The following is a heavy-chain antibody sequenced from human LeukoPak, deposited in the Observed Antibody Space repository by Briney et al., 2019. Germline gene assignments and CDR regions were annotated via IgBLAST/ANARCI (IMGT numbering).Heavy chain of an antibody. V-gene: IGHV1-8*01. D-gene: IGHD3-3*01. CDR2: MNPNSGNT. Sequence: ASVKVSCKASGYTFTSYDINWVRQATGQGLEWMGWMNPNSGNTGYAQKFQGRVTMTRNNSISTAYMELSSLRSEDTAVYYCASRSGDFWSGYYSPWGQGTLVTVSS. CDR3: ASRSGDFWSGYYSP. J-gene: IGHJ5*02. CDR1: GYTFTSYD.